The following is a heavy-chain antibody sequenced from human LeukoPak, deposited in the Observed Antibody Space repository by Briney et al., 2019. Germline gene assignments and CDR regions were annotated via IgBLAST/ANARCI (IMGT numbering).Heavy chain of an antibody. D-gene: IGHD3-3*01. Sequence: SETLSLTCAVYGGSFSGYYWSWIRQPPGKGLEWIGEINHSGSTNYNPSLKSRVTISVDTSKNQFSLKLSSVTAADTAVYYCARDKFLAYSREPKTSGCWYFDLWGRGTLVTVSS. CDR2: INHSGST. CDR1: GGSFSGYY. CDR3: ARDKFLAYSREPKTSGCWYFDL. J-gene: IGHJ2*01. V-gene: IGHV4-34*01.